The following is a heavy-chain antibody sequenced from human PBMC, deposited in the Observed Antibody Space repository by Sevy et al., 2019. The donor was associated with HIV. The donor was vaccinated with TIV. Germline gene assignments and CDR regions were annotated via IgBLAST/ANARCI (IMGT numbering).Heavy chain of an antibody. CDR2: ISGSGGST. CDR1: GFTFSSYA. CDR3: AKDSASRPYYYDSSGPYYFDY. D-gene: IGHD3-22*01. Sequence: GGSLRLSCEASGFTFSSYAMSWVRQAPGKGLEWVSAISGSGGSTYYADSVKGRFTISRDNSKNTRYLQMNSLRAEDTAVYYCAKDSASRPYYYDSSGPYYFDYWGQGTLVTVSS. J-gene: IGHJ4*02. V-gene: IGHV3-23*01.